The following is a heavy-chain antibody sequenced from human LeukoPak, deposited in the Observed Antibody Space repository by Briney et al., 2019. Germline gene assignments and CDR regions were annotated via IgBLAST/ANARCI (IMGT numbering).Heavy chain of an antibody. CDR3: ARDYGHYGSGSYLGY. V-gene: IGHV1-18*01. J-gene: IGHJ4*02. CDR1: GYTFTRYG. Sequence: ASVKVSCKASGYTFTRYGISWVRQAPGQGLEWMGWISAYNANTNYAQKVQGRVTMTTDTSTSTAYMELRSLTSDDTAVYYCARDYGHYGSGSYLGYWGQGTLVTVSS. CDR2: ISAYNANT. D-gene: IGHD3-10*01.